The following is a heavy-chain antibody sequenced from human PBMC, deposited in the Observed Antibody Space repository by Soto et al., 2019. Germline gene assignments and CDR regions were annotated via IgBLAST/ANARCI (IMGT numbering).Heavy chain of an antibody. CDR1: GGSFSGYY. CDR3: ARGGHFAFDI. J-gene: IGHJ3*02. D-gene: IGHD3-3*02. Sequence: PSETLSLTCAVYGGSFSGYYWSWIRQPPGKGLEWIGYIYYSGSTNYNPSLKSRVTISVDTSKNQFSLKLSSVTAADTAVYYCARGGHFAFDIWGQGTMVTVSS. CDR2: IYYSGST. V-gene: IGHV4-59*01.